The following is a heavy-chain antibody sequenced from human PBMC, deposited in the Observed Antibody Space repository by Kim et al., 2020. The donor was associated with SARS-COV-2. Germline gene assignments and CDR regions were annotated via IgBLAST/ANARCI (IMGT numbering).Heavy chain of an antibody. CDR1: GYTFTSYD. Sequence: ASVKVSCKASGYTFTSYDINWVRQATGQGLEWMGWMNPNSGNTGYAQKFQGRVTMNRNTPISTAYMELSSLRSEDTAVYYCAREKTYYDYVWGSSTYYGMDVWGQGTTVTVSS. J-gene: IGHJ6*02. CDR2: MNPNSGNT. CDR3: AREKTYYDYVWGSSTYYGMDV. V-gene: IGHV1-8*01. D-gene: IGHD3-16*01.